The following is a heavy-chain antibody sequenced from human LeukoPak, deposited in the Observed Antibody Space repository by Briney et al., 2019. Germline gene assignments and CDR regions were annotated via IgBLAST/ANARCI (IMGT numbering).Heavy chain of an antibody. J-gene: IGHJ6*04. CDR1: GGSISSYY. CDR2: IYYSGST. CDR3: ARSKEGGYYYYGIDV. Sequence: SETLSLTCTVSGGSISSYYWYWIRQPPGQGLEWIGYIYYSGSTNYNPSLKSRVTISVDTSKNQFSLKLNSVTAADTAVYYCARSKEGGYYYYGIDVGGKETTVTVSS. V-gene: IGHV4-59*01.